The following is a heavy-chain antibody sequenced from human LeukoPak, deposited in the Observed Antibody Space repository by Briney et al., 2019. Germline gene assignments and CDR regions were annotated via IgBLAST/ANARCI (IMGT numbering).Heavy chain of an antibody. CDR1: GCTFSSYA. CDR2: IIPIFGTA. J-gene: IGHJ6*04. Sequence: AASVKVSCKASGCTFSSYAVSWVRQAPGQGLEWMGGIIPIFGTANYAQKFQGRVTITADESTSTAYMELSSLRSEDTAVYYCAGAVAGNYYYYGMDVWGKGTTVTVSS. V-gene: IGHV1-69*13. CDR3: AGAVAGNYYYYGMDV. D-gene: IGHD6-19*01.